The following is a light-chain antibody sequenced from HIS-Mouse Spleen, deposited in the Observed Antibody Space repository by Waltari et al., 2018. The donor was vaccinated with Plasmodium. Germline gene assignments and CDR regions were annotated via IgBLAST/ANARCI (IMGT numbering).Light chain of an antibody. J-gene: IGLJ3*02. CDR1: ALPNKY. V-gene: IGLV3-10*01. CDR2: EDS. Sequence: SYALTQTPSVSVSPGQTARITCPGDALPNKYAYWYQQTSGQAPVLVIYEDSKRPYGIPERFSGSSSGTMATLTISGAQVEDEADYYCYSTDSSGNHRVFGGGTKLTVL. CDR3: YSTDSSGNHRV.